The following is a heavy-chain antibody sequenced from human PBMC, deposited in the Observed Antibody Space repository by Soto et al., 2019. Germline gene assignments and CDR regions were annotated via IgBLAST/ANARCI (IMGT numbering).Heavy chain of an antibody. CDR3: ARDLDGSGSYYTDY. CDR2: ISAYKGDT. CDR1: GYTFTNYG. V-gene: IGHV1-18*01. J-gene: IGHJ4*02. Sequence: ASVKVSCKASGYTFTNYGISWVRQAPGQGLEWMGWISAYKGDTDYAQNLRGRVTMTTDTSTNTAYMELRSLRDDDTAMYYCARDLDGSGSYYTDYWGPGXLVTV. D-gene: IGHD3-10*01.